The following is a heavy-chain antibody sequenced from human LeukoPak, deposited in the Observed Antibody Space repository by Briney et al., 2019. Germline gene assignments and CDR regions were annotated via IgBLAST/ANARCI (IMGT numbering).Heavy chain of an antibody. Sequence: GGSLRLSCAASGFTFSSFGMYWVRQSPDKGLESVAVVSYDGNSKFYADSVRGRFTISRDSSTSTLYLQMNSLRAEDTAVYYCARERCGGGSCYIFEYWGQGTLVTVSS. CDR2: VSYDGNSK. CDR1: GFTFSSFG. J-gene: IGHJ4*02. V-gene: IGHV3-30*03. D-gene: IGHD2-15*01. CDR3: ARERCGGGSCYIFEY.